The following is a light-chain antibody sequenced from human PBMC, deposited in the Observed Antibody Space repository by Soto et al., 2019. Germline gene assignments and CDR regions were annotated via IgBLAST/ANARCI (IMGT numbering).Light chain of an antibody. CDR1: QSISSW. CDR3: LQDYNYPWT. J-gene: IGKJ1*01. V-gene: IGKV1-5*03. Sequence: DIQMTQSPSILSASVGEGVTITCRASQSISSWLAWYQQKPGQAPNLLIHTASHRPSGVPSRFSGSGYGTDFTLTISSLQPEDFATYYCLQDYNYPWTFGQGTKVDIK. CDR2: TAS.